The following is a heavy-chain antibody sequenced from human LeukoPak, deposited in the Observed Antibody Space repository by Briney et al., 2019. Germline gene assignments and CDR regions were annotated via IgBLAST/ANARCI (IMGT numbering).Heavy chain of an antibody. V-gene: IGHV4-39*07. CDR3: ARLVAPKRITMVRGVYGMDV. Sequence: TSETLSLTCTVSGGSISSSSYYWGWIRQPPGKGLEWIGSIYYSGSTYYNPSLKSRVTISVDTSKNQFSLKLSSVTAADTAVYYCARLVAPKRITMVRGVYGMDVWGQGTTVTVSS. D-gene: IGHD3-10*01. J-gene: IGHJ6*02. CDR2: IYYSGST. CDR1: GGSISSSSYY.